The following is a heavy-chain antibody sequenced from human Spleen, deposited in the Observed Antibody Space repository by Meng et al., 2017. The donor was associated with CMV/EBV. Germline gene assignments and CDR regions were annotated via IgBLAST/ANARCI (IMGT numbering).Heavy chain of an antibody. CDR1: GFTFSSYW. J-gene: IGHJ4*02. Sequence: GGSLRLSCAATGFTFSSYWMRWVRQAPGKGLVWVSRINSDGSRTSYADSVKGRFTISRDNAKNTLYLQMNSLRAEDTAVYYCARDLGWDTAADYWGQGTLVTVSS. D-gene: IGHD5-18*01. CDR2: INSDGSRT. V-gene: IGHV3-74*01. CDR3: ARDLGWDTAADY.